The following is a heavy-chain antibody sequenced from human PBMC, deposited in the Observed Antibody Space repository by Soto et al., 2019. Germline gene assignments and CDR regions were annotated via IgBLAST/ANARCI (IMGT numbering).Heavy chain of an antibody. CDR2: ITFNGVTT. J-gene: IGHJ5*01. Sequence: GGSLRLSCAASEFTFKNYVMSWVRQAPGKGLEWVSAITFNGVTTYYKDSVKGRFAISRDNSKATLYLQMNSLRAEDTAVYYCAKKDPWFDSWGQGTLVTVS. CDR3: AKKDPWFDS. V-gene: IGHV3-23*01. CDR1: EFTFKNYV.